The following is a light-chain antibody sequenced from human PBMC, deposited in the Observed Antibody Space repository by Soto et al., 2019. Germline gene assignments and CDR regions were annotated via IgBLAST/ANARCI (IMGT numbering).Light chain of an antibody. CDR1: QSVGSN. J-gene: IGKJ4*01. Sequence: EIVMTQSPATLSVSPGERATLSCRASQSVGSNLAWYQQKPGQAPRLLICGASTRATGIPARFSGSGSGTDFTLTISSLQSEDFAVYYCQQYNNWPRTFGGGTKVDIK. CDR2: GAS. CDR3: QQYNNWPRT. V-gene: IGKV3-15*01.